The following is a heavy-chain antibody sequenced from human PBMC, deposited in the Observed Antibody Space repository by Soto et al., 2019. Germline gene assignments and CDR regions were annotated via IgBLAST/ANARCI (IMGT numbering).Heavy chain of an antibody. CDR2: INHSGST. CDR3: ATGLYYYGSGSYWAVHPNTRDYYYYYGMDV. V-gene: IGHV4-34*01. Sequence: SETLSLTCAVYGVSFSGYYWSCSRQPPGKGLEWIGEINHSGSTDYNPSLKSRVTISVDTSKKQFSLKLSSVTAAETAVYYCATGLYYYGSGSYWAVHPNTRDYYYYYGMDVWGQGTTVT. CDR1: GVSFSGYY. J-gene: IGHJ6*01. D-gene: IGHD3-10*01.